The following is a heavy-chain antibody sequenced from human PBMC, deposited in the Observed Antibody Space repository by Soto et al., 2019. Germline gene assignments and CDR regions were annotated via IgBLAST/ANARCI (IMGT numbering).Heavy chain of an antibody. Sequence: GGSLRLSCAASGCTFSSYAMSWVRQAPGKGLEWVSAISGSGGSTYYADSVKGRFTISRDNSKNTLYLQMNSLRAEDTAVYYCAKDRESGSGWYRTAGYFDYWGQGTLVTVSS. V-gene: IGHV3-23*01. CDR2: ISGSGGST. D-gene: IGHD6-19*01. CDR1: GCTFSSYA. CDR3: AKDRESGSGWYRTAGYFDY. J-gene: IGHJ4*02.